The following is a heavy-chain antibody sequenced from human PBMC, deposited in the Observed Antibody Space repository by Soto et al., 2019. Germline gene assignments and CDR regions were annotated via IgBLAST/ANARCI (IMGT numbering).Heavy chain of an antibody. J-gene: IGHJ4*02. Sequence: PSETLSLTCTVSGGSISSGGYYWSWIRQHPGKGLEWIGYIYYSGSTYYNPSLKSRVTISVDTSKNQFSLKLSSVTAADTAVYYCAREITMVRGVIGGWGQGTLVTVSS. CDR1: GGSISSGGYY. D-gene: IGHD3-10*01. CDR3: AREITMVRGVIGG. CDR2: IYYSGST. V-gene: IGHV4-31*03.